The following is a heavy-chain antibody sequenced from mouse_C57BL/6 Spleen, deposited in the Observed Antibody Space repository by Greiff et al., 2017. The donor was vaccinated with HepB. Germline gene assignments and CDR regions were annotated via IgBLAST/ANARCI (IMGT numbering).Heavy chain of an antibody. D-gene: IGHD1-1*01. CDR1: GYAFTNYL. Sequence: VQLQQSGAELVRPGTSVKVSCKASGYAFTNYLIEWVKQRPGQGLEWIGVINPGSGGTNYNEKFKGKATLTADKSSSTAYMQLSSLTSEGSAVYFCARWNDYGSSDEYFDVWGTGTTVTVSA. V-gene: IGHV1-54*01. CDR2: INPGSGGT. J-gene: IGHJ1*03. CDR3: ARWNDYGSSDEYFDV.